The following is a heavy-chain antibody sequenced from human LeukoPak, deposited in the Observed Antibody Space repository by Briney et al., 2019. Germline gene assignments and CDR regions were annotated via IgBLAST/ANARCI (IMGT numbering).Heavy chain of an antibody. CDR3: ATSSIAARPYFDC. D-gene: IGHD6-6*01. V-gene: IGHV1-2*02. CDR2: INPNSGGT. CDR1: GYTFTGYY. J-gene: IGHJ4*02. Sequence: GASVKVSCKASGYTFTGYYMHWVRQAPGQGLEWMGWINPNSGGTNYAQKFQGRVTMTRDTSISTAYMELSRLRSDDTAVYYCATSSIAARPYFDCWGQGTLVTVSS.